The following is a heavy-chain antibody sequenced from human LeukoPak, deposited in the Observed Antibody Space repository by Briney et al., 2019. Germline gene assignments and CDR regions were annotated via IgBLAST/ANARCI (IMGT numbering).Heavy chain of an antibody. CDR3: AREVPSYYYYMDV. V-gene: IGHV4-61*02. CDR2: IYTSGST. CDR1: GGSIRSGSYY. Sequence: SQTLSLTCTVSGGSIRSGSYYWSWIWQPAGKGLEWIGRIYTSGSTNYNPSLKSRVTISVDTSKNQFSLKLSSVTAADTAVYYCAREVPSYYYYMDVWGKGTTVTVSS. J-gene: IGHJ6*03.